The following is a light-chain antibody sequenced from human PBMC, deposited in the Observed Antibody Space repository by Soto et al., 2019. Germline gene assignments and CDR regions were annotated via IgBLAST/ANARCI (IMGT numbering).Light chain of an antibody. J-gene: IGLJ1*01. CDR3: AAWDDSLNARYV. CDR1: SSNIGRNT. CDR2: SNN. Sequence: QSVLTQPPSTSGTPGQRVTISCSGSSSNIGRNTVNWYQQLPGTARKLLIFSNNQRPSGVPDRFSGSKSGTSASLAISGLQSEDEADYYCAAWDDSLNARYVFGTGTKVTVL. V-gene: IGLV1-44*01.